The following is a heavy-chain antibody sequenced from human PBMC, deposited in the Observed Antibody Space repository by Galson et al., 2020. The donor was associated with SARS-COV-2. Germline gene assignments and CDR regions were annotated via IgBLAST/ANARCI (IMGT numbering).Heavy chain of an antibody. D-gene: IGHD1-26*01. CDR3: ARAINSAWHNLDY. CDR1: GFTFSRYA. Sequence: TGGSLRLSCAASGFTFSRYAMHWVRQAPGKGLEWVAVISFDGSNEYYADSVKGRFTISRDNSNNTLYLQMNSLRADDTAVYYCARAINSAWHNLDYWGQGTLVTVSS. V-gene: IGHV3-30-3*01. CDR2: ISFDGSNE. J-gene: IGHJ4*02.